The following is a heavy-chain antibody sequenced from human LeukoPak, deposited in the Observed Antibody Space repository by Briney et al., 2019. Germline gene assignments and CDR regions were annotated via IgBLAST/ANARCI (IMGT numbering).Heavy chain of an antibody. V-gene: IGHV4-4*07. J-gene: IGHJ3*02. CDR3: AREGSAFDI. CDR1: GGSISTYS. Sequence: SETLSLTCTVSGGSISTYSWNWIRQPAGKGLEWIGRIFASGSTKYNPSLKSRVTMSVETSKNQFSLKLSSVTAADTAVYYCAREGSAFDIWGQGTMVTVSS. CDR2: IFASGST.